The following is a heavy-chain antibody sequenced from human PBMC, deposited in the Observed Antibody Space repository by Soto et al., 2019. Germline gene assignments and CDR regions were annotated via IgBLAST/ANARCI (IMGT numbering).Heavy chain of an antibody. CDR3: ARDLPYDFWSGYVYYYYGMDV. CDR2: INPNSGGT. J-gene: IGHJ6*02. CDR1: GYTFTRYY. D-gene: IGHD3-3*01. Sequence: AAVKVSCKASGYTFTRYYMHWLRQAPGQGREGMAWINPNSGGTNYAQKFQGRVTMTRDTSISTAYMELSRLRSDDTAVYYCARDLPYDFWSGYVYYYYGMDVWGQGTTVTVSS. V-gene: IGHV1-2*02.